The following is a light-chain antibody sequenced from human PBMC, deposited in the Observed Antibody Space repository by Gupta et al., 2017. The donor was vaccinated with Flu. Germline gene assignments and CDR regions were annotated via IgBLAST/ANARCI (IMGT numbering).Light chain of an antibody. CDR1: SSAVGNYNE. V-gene: IGLV2-14*01. Sequence: SVTISCTGTSSAVGNYNEFDWYQQHTGKAAKLLIYEVSNRPEGSEYRFSGSKAGNTAAVTIAGLQAEEEADYYCSSDTSSATPLFGGGTKLTVL. J-gene: IGLJ3*02. CDR2: EVS. CDR3: SSDTSSATPL.